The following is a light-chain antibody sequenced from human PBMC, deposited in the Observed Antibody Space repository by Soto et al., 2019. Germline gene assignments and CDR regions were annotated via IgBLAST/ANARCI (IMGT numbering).Light chain of an antibody. V-gene: IGKV3-20*01. CDR2: DAS. Sequence: EIVLSQSPGTLSLSPGDGATLSCRASQSVSGNSLAWYQQKPGQAPRLLIYDASTRTAGIPDRFSGGGSGTDFILTITRLEPEDFAVYYCQQYGGSTPRTFGQGTKVEIK. J-gene: IGKJ1*01. CDR3: QQYGGSTPRT. CDR1: QSVSGNS.